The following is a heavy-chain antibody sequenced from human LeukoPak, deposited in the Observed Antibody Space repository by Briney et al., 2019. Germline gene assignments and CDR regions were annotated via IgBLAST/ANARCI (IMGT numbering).Heavy chain of an antibody. D-gene: IGHD5-24*01. CDR3: ADRDGVY. Sequence: PSETLSLTCSVSGDSISRDYWTWIRQPPGKGLEWIGHFYYSGSTNYNPSLKSRVTISADTSKNQFSLKLTSVTAADPAVYYCADRDGVYWGQGILVTVSS. CDR2: FYYSGST. J-gene: IGHJ4*02. CDR1: GDSISRDY. V-gene: IGHV4-59*01.